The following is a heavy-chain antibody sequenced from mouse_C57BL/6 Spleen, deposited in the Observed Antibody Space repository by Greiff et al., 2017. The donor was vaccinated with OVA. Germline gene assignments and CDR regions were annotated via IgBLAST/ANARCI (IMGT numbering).Heavy chain of an antibody. CDR1: GYTFTDYY. Sequence: EVKLQQSGPELVKPGASVKISCKASGYTFTDYYMNWVKQSHGKSLEWIGDINPNNGGTSYNQKFKGKATLTVDKSSSTAYMELRSLTSEDSAVYYCARSGSSGPAWFAYWGQGTLVTVSA. J-gene: IGHJ3*01. V-gene: IGHV1-26*01. CDR2: INPNNGGT. CDR3: ARSGSSGPAWFAY. D-gene: IGHD3-2*02.